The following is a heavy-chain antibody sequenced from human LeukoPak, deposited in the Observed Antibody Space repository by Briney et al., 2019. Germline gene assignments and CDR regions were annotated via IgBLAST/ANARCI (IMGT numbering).Heavy chain of an antibody. V-gene: IGHV3-7*05. CDR1: GFSFSDHG. D-gene: IGHD3-3*01. CDR3: ARDRSGSYYDFWSGYYAAGMDV. Sequence: GGSLRLSCEASGFSFSDHGMRWVRQAPGKGREGGANIKQDGSEKYYVDSVKGRFTISRDNAKTSLYLQMHSVRAEDTAVYYCARDRSGSYYDFWSGYYAAGMDVWGQGTTVTVSS. CDR2: IKQDGSEK. J-gene: IGHJ6*02.